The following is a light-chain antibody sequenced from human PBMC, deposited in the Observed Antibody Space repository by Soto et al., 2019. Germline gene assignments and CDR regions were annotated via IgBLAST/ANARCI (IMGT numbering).Light chain of an antibody. CDR2: EVN. CDR3: GSHAGTQRV. Sequence: QSVLTQPPAASGSPGQSVTISCTGTSSDVGGYNYVSWYQQHPGKAPKLMIYEVNKRPSGVPDRFSGSKSGNTASLTVSGLQAEVEGDYSCGSHAGTQRVFGPGTEVPVL. CDR1: SSDVGGYNY. J-gene: IGLJ1*01. V-gene: IGLV2-8*01.